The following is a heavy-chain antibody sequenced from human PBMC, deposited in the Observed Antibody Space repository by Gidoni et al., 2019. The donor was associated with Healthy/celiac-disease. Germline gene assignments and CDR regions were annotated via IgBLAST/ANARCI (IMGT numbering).Heavy chain of an antibody. J-gene: IGHJ4*02. CDR3: AKGDSSGYRLYYFDY. Sequence: EVQLLEAGGGLVQPGGSLRLSCAAAGFTLRSYAMSWVRQAAGKGLEWVSAISGSGGSTYYADSVKGRFTISRDNSKNTLYLQMNSLRAEDTAVYYCAKGDSSGYRLYYFDYWGQGTLVTVSS. D-gene: IGHD3-22*01. CDR1: GFTLRSYA. V-gene: IGHV3-23*01. CDR2: ISGSGGST.